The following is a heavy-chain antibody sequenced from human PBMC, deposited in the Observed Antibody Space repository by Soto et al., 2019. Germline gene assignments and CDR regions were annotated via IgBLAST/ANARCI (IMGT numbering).Heavy chain of an antibody. D-gene: IGHD1-26*01. CDR2: IDPSGGST. Sequence: QVQLVQSGAEVKKPGASVKVSCKASGYTFTASYMHWVRQAPGQGLEWMGIIDPSGGSTSYSQKFQGRVTMNRDTSTNTVYMELNSLRSEDTAVFYCARDSGHYYRSDSFDKWCQGTMVTVSS. CDR1: GYTFTASY. J-gene: IGHJ3*02. CDR3: ARDSGHYYRSDSFDK. V-gene: IGHV1-46*01.